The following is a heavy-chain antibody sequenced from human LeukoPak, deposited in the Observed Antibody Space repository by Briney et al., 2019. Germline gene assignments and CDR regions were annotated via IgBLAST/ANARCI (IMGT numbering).Heavy chain of an antibody. J-gene: IGHJ5*02. V-gene: IGHV4-59*01. CDR2: ISWSGTT. CDR1: SVSISSFY. Sequence: SETLSLTCTVSSVSISSFYWSWIRQPPGKGLEWIGYISWSGTTNYNPSLNSRVTISLDTSKNQFSLKLSSVTAADTAVYYCARLGLTGFDPWGQGTLVTVSS. D-gene: IGHD3-16*01. CDR3: ARLGLTGFDP.